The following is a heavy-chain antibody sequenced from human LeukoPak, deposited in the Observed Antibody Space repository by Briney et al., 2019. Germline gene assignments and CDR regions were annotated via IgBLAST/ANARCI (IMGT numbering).Heavy chain of an antibody. CDR2: ISYDGSNK. V-gene: IGHV3-30*18. CDR3: AKATPGSGWTY. Sequence: PWGSLRLSCAASGFTFSSYGMPWVRPAPGKGLEWVAVISYDGSNKYYADSVKGRFTISRDNSKNTLYLQMNSLRAEDTAVYYCAKATPGSGWTYWGQGTLVTVSS. CDR1: GFTFSSYG. J-gene: IGHJ4*02. D-gene: IGHD6-19*01.